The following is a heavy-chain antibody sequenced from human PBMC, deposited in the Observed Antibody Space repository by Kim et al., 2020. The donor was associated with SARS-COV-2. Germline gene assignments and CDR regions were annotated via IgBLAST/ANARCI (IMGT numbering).Heavy chain of an antibody. CDR1: GFTFDDYA. D-gene: IGHD2-2*01. J-gene: IGHJ3*02. Sequence: GGSLRLSRAASGFTFDDYAMHWVRQAPGKGLEWVSGISWNSGSIGYADSVKGRFTISRDNAKNSLYLQMNSLRAEDTALYYCAKDIELGYCSSTSCQRGAFDIWGQGTMVTVSS. CDR3: AKDIELGYCSSTSCQRGAFDI. V-gene: IGHV3-9*01. CDR2: ISWNSGSI.